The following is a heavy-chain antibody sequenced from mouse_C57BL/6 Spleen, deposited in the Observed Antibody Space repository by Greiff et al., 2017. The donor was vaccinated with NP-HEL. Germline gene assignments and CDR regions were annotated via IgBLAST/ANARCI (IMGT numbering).Heavy chain of an antibody. V-gene: IGHV1-54*01. J-gene: IGHJ4*01. CDR3: ARLLNAMDY. CDR2: INPGSGGT. CDR1: GYAFTNYL. D-gene: IGHD2-3*01. Sequence: VQLQQSGAELVRPGTSVKVSCKASGYAFTNYLIEWVKQRPGQGLEWIGVINPGSGGTNYNEKFKGKATLTADKSSSTAYMQLSSLTSEDSAVYFCARLLNAMDYWGQGTSVTVSS.